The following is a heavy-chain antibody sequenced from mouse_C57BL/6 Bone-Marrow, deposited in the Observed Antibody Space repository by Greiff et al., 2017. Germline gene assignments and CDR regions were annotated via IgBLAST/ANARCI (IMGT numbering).Heavy chain of an antibody. V-gene: IGHV5-17*01. CDR3: ARRCLLGAMDY. CDR1: GFTFSDYG. J-gene: IGHJ4*01. D-gene: IGHD2-3*01. Sequence: EVKLMESGGGLVKPGGSLKLSCAASGFTFSDYGMHWVRQAPEKGLEWVAYISSGSSTIYYADTVKGRFTISRDNATNTLFLQLTSLRSEGTAMYYCARRCLLGAMDYWDQGTAVTVSS. CDR2: ISSGSSTI.